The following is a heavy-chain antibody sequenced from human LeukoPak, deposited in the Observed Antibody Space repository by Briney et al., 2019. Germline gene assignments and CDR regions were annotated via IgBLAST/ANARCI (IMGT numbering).Heavy chain of an antibody. CDR1: GGSFSGYY. Sequence: SETLSLTCAVYGGSFSGYYWSWIRQPPGKGLDLIGEINHSGSTNYNPSLKSRVTISVDTSKNQFSLKLSSVTAADTAVYYCARGPPRGRWLQRYFDYWGQGTLVTVSS. CDR2: INHSGST. J-gene: IGHJ4*02. V-gene: IGHV4-34*01. D-gene: IGHD5-24*01. CDR3: ARGPPRGRWLQRYFDY.